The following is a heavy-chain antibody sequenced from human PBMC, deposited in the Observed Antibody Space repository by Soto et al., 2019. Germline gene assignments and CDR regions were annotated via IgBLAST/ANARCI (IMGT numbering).Heavy chain of an antibody. V-gene: IGHV3-53*01. Sequence: PGGSLRLYCAASGLEVSYNYMNWVRQAPGKGLEWVSVLYNSETTYYAESVKGRFTISRDTVKNTVYLEMNNLRVDDTAVYYCARDKTQGAGWFGPWGRGTLVTVSS. CDR3: ARDKTQGAGWFGP. J-gene: IGHJ5*02. CDR1: GLEVSYNY. CDR2: LYNSETT.